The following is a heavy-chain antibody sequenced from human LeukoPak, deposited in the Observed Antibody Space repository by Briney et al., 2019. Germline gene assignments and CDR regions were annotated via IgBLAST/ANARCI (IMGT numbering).Heavy chain of an antibody. J-gene: IGHJ3*02. CDR3: ARGPPRMVRGAYYGAFDI. V-gene: IGHV4-59*01. CDR2: IYYSGST. CDR1: GGSISSYY. Sequence: KPSETLSLTCTVSGGSISSYYWSWIRQPPGKGLEWIGYIYYSGSTNYNPSLKSRVTISVDTSKNQFSLKLSSVTAADTAVYYCARGPPRMVRGAYYGAFDIWGQGTMVTVSS. D-gene: IGHD3-10*01.